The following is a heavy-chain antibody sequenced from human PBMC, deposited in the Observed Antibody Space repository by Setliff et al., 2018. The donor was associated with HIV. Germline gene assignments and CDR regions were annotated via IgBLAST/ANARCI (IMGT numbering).Heavy chain of an antibody. CDR2: IIHSGGT. Sequence: PSATLSLTCAVYGGSFSGYYWTWIRQPPGRGLEWIGEIIHSGGTNYNRSLKSRVTISVDTSKNQFSLNLSSVTAADTAVYYCARGGLGVVGAIDYWSQGTLVT. J-gene: IGHJ4*02. CDR1: GGSFSGYY. V-gene: IGHV4-34*01. CDR3: ARGGLGVVGAIDY. D-gene: IGHD2-15*01.